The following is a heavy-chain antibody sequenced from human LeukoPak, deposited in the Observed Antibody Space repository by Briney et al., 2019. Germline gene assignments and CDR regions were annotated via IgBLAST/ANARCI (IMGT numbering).Heavy chain of an antibody. CDR1: GFTFSSYA. CDR2: ISSNGGST. Sequence: GGSLRLSCAASGFTFSSYAMHWVRKAPGKGLEYVSAISSNGGSTYYANSVKGRFTISRDNSKNTLYLQMGSLRAEDMAVYYCAREMYSGSYYYYYYMDVWGKGTTVTVSS. V-gene: IGHV3-64*01. J-gene: IGHJ6*03. D-gene: IGHD1-26*01. CDR3: AREMYSGSYYYYYYMDV.